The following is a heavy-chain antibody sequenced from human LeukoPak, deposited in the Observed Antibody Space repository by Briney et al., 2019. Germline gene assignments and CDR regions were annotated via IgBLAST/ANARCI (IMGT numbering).Heavy chain of an antibody. CDR3: ARDAKYCSGGGCYGAGGFYYYYGMDV. CDR1: GGSFSGYY. D-gene: IGHD2-15*01. CDR2: INHSGST. V-gene: IGHV4-34*01. Sequence: SETLSLTCAVYGGSFSGYYWSWIRQPPGKGLEWIGEINHSGSTNYNPSLKSRVTISVDTSKNQFSLKLSSVTAADTAVYYCARDAKYCSGGGCYGAGGFYYYYGMDVWGQGTTVTVSS. J-gene: IGHJ6*02.